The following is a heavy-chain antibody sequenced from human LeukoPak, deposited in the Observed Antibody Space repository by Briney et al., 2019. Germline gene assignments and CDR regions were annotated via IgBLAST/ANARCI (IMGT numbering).Heavy chain of an antibody. Sequence: ASVKVSCKASGYTLTGYYIHWVRQAPGQGLEWMGWINPNSGATNSAQNFQGRVTMTRDTSISTVYMEVSSLKSDDTAMYYCARVDEGLDHWGQGTLVTVSS. D-gene: IGHD3/OR15-3a*01. CDR2: INPNSGAT. CDR1: GYTLTGYY. J-gene: IGHJ4*02. CDR3: ARVDEGLDH. V-gene: IGHV1-2*02.